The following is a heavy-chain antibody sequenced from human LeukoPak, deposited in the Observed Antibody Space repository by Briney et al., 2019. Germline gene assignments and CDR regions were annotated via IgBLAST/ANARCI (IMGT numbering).Heavy chain of an antibody. CDR3: AKRRVPVVVVAATALDY. CDR2: ISGSGGST. J-gene: IGHJ4*02. Sequence: PGGSLRLSCAASGFTFTNYWMSWVRQAPGKGLEWVSAISGSGGSTYYADSVKGRFTISRDNSKNTLYLQMNSLRAEDTAVYYCAKRRVPVVVVAATALDYWGQGTLVTVSS. V-gene: IGHV3-23*01. D-gene: IGHD2-15*01. CDR1: GFTFTNYW.